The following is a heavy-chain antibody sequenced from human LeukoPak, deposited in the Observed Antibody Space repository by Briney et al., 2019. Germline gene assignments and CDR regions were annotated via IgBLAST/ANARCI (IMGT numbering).Heavy chain of an antibody. J-gene: IGHJ4*02. V-gene: IGHV3-48*04. CDR3: AREGLAGIDY. D-gene: IGHD6-19*01. Sequence: GGSLRLSCAASGFTFSSYSMNWVRQAPGKGLEWVSYISSSSSTIYYADSVKGRFTISRDNAKNSLYLQMNSLRAEDTAVYYCAREGLAGIDYWGQGTLVTVSS. CDR2: ISSSSSTI. CDR1: GFTFSSYS.